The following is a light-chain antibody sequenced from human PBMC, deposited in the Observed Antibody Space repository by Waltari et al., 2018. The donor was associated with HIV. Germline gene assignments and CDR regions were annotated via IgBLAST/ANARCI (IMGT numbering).Light chain of an antibody. CDR3: GTWDSSLSAGV. CDR2: ENN. Sequence: QSVLTQPPSMSAAPGQQVPISCSGSNSNIGNNYVSWYQQSPGTAPKLLIFENNKRPSGIPDRFSGSKFGTSATLGITGLKTGDEADYYCGTWDSSLSAGVFGGGTKLTVV. J-gene: IGLJ2*01. CDR1: NSNIGNNY. V-gene: IGLV1-51*02.